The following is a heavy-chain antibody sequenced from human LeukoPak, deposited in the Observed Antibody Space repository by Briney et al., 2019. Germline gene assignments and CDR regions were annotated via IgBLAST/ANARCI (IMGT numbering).Heavy chain of an antibody. D-gene: IGHD3-22*01. CDR1: GYTFNSHG. CDR2: IRAYNGNT. CDR3: ARNRGGSSGSNWFDP. Sequence: GASVKVSCKAFGYTFNSHGISWVRQAPGQGREWMGWIRAYNGNTNYAQKLQGRVTMTTDTSTSTAYMELRSLRSDDTAVYYCARNRGGSSGSNWFDPWGQGTLVTVSS. V-gene: IGHV1-18*04. J-gene: IGHJ5*02.